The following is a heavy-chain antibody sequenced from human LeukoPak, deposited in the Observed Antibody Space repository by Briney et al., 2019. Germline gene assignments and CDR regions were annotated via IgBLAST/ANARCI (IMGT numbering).Heavy chain of an antibody. D-gene: IGHD6-6*01. Sequence: TLSLTCSVSGDSISSRTYYWTWIRQHPEKGLEWIGYIWNSGSTNYNPSLKSRVTISVDTSKNQFSLKLTSVTAADTAVYYCATDVSSTFPNWFDPWGQGILLIVSS. V-gene: IGHV4-31*03. CDR3: ATDVSSTFPNWFDP. CDR2: IWNSGST. CDR1: GDSISSRTYY. J-gene: IGHJ5*02.